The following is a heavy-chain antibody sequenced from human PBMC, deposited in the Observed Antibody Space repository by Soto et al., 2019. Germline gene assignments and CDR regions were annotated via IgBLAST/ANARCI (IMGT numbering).Heavy chain of an antibody. CDR1: GFTFSSYS. Sequence: EVQLVESGGGLVQPGGSLRLSCAASGFTFSSYSMNWVRHAPGKGLEWVSYVSSSSSTIYYVDFVKGRSTISRDNTKNPLYLQMNSVRDEDTAVYSCARVWFGELLPYDYWGQGTLVTVSS. V-gene: IGHV3-48*02. J-gene: IGHJ4*02. CDR2: VSSSSSTI. CDR3: ARVWFGELLPYDY. D-gene: IGHD3-10*01.